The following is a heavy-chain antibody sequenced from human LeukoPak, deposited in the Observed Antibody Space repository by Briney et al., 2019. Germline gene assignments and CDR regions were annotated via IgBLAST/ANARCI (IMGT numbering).Heavy chain of an antibody. Sequence: MSSETLSLTCTVSGGSISSYYWSWIRQPPGKGLEWIGYIYYSGSTNYNPSLKSRVTISVDTSKNQFSLKLSSVTAADTAVYYCARVRAWLPDYWGQGTLVTVSS. CDR1: GGSISSYY. D-gene: IGHD5-24*01. CDR2: IYYSGST. CDR3: ARVRAWLPDY. V-gene: IGHV4-59*01. J-gene: IGHJ4*02.